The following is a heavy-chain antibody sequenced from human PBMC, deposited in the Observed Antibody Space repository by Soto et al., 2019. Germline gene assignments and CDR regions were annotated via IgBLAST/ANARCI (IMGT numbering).Heavy chain of an antibody. Sequence: SETLSLTCAVYGGSFSGYYWSWIRQPPGKGLEWIGEINHSGSTNYNPSLKSRVTISVDTSKNQFSLKLSSVTAADTAVYYCARSRITIFGYNWFDPWGQGTLVTVSS. CDR2: INHSGST. V-gene: IGHV4-34*01. J-gene: IGHJ5*02. CDR1: GGSFSGYY. D-gene: IGHD3-3*01. CDR3: ARSRITIFGYNWFDP.